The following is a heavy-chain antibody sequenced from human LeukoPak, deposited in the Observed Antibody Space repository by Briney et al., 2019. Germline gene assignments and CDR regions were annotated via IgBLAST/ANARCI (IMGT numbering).Heavy chain of an antibody. CDR1: GYTFTGYY. V-gene: IGHV1-46*01. Sequence: ASVKVSCKASGYTFTGYYMHWVRQAPGQGLEWMGIINPSGGSTSYAQKFQGRVTMTRDMSTSTVYMELSSLRSEDTAVYYCARGRGSSARLGYFYYYIDVWGQGTTVSVSS. CDR2: INPSGGST. D-gene: IGHD1-26*01. CDR3: ARGRGSSARLGYFYYYIDV. J-gene: IGHJ6*03.